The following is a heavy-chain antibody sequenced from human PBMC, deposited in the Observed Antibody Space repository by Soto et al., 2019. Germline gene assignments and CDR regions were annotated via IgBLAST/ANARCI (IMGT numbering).Heavy chain of an antibody. CDR3: ARQEQGYPFDY. CDR2: VYYGGSTKYSGST. CDR1: GGSISRYY. Sequence: QVQLQESGPGLVKPSETLSLTCTVSGGSISRYYWNWIRQPPGKGLEWIGYVYYGGSTKYSGSTKYYPSLKSRVTISVDTSKSQFSLRLTSVTAADPAVYYCARQEQGYPFDYWGQGTLVTVSS. V-gene: IGHV4-59*08. J-gene: IGHJ4*02. D-gene: IGHD3-16*02.